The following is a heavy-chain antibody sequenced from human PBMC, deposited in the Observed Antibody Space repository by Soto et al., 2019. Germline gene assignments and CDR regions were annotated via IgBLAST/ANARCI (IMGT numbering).Heavy chain of an antibody. CDR1: GVPFSSYW. Sequence: GGSLRLSCAASGVPFSSYWMHWVRQAPGKGLVWVSRINSDGSSTSYADSVKGRFTISRDNAKNTLYLQMNSLRAEDTAVYYCARLDGYNYGNYYYYYGMDVWGQGTTVTVSS. V-gene: IGHV3-74*01. CDR3: ARLDGYNYGNYYYYYGMDV. D-gene: IGHD5-12*01. CDR2: INSDGSST. J-gene: IGHJ6*02.